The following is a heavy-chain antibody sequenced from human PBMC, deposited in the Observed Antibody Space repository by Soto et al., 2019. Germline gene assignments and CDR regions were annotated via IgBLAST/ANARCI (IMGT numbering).Heavy chain of an antibody. J-gene: IGHJ4*02. V-gene: IGHV4-59*01. CDR1: GDSISSYY. CDR2: IYYSGST. D-gene: IGHD3-16*02. Sequence: SETLSLSCTVSGDSISSYYWSWIRQPPGKGLEWIGYIYYSGSTNYNPSLKSRVTISVDTSKNQFSLNLSSVTAADTAVYYCARYLNYDYVWGSYRPAYYFDYWGQGTLVTVSS. CDR3: ARYLNYDYVWGSYRPAYYFDY.